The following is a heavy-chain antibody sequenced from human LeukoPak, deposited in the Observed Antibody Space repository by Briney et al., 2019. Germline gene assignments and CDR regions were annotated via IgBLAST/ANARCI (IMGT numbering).Heavy chain of an antibody. Sequence: PSQTLSLTCTVSGGSISSGDYYWSWIRQPPGKGLEWIGYIYYSGSTYYNPSLKSRVTISVDTSKNQFSLKLSSVTAADTAVYYCARDLPTITMVPYYWGQGTLVTVSS. CDR2: IYYSGST. D-gene: IGHD3-10*01. CDR3: ARDLPTITMVPYY. CDR1: GGSISSGDYY. V-gene: IGHV4-30-4*01. J-gene: IGHJ4*02.